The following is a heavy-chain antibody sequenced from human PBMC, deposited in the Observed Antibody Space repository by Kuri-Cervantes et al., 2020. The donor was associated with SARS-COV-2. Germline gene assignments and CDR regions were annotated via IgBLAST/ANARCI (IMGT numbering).Heavy chain of an antibody. CDR1: GFIVSSNY. J-gene: IGHJ4*02. CDR2: ISSSSSYI. D-gene: IGHD7-27*01. Sequence: ETLSLTCAVSGFIVSSNYMSWVRQAPGKGLEWVSSISSSSSYIYYADSVKGRFTLSRDNAKNMLFLQMNSLRAEDTAVYYCVRDGDRWNFDYWGQGTLVTVSS. CDR3: VRDGDRWNFDY. V-gene: IGHV3-21*01.